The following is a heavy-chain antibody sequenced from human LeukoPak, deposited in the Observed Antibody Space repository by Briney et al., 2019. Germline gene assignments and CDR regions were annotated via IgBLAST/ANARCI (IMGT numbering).Heavy chain of an antibody. CDR1: GFTFSSYA. CDR2: ISRSGGST. Sequence: GGSLRLSCAASGFTFSSYAMSWVRQAPGKGLEWVSAISRSGGSTYYADSVKGRFTISRDNSKNSLYLQMNSLRVEDTAIYYCARDPYNGAYSEGYYYYYMDVWGKGTTVTVSS. CDR3: ARDPYNGAYSEGYYYYYMDV. J-gene: IGHJ6*03. D-gene: IGHD1-1*01. V-gene: IGHV3-23*01.